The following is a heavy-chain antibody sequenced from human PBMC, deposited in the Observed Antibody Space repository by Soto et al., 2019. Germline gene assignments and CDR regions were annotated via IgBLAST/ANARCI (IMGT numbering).Heavy chain of an antibody. CDR3: AKDRSDYYYDSSGYYHY. CDR1: GFTFSSYA. V-gene: IGHV3-23*01. Sequence: SLRLSCAASGFTFSSYAMSCVRHAPWRGLQWVSPVSGIGGSTYYADSVKGRFIISRDNSKNTLYLQMNSLRAEDTAVYYCAKDRSDYYYDSSGYYHYWGQGTLVTVSS. D-gene: IGHD3-22*01. J-gene: IGHJ4*02. CDR2: VSGIGGST.